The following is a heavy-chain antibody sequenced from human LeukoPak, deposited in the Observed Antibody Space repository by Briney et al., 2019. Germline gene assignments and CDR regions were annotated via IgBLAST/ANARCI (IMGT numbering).Heavy chain of an antibody. Sequence: GGSLRLSCAASGFTFSSYGMHWVRQAPGKGLEWVAVISYDGSNKYYADSVKGRFTISRDNSKNTLYPQMNSLRAEDTAVYYCAKDFRDYYDSNYFDYWGQGTLVTVSS. V-gene: IGHV3-30*18. CDR3: AKDFRDYYDSNYFDY. CDR2: ISYDGSNK. D-gene: IGHD3-22*01. J-gene: IGHJ4*02. CDR1: GFTFSSYG.